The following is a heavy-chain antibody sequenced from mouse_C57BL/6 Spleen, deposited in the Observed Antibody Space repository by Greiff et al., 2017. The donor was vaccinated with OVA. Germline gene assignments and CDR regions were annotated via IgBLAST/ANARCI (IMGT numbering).Heavy chain of an antibody. Sequence: VQRVESGGGLVKPGGSLKLSCAASGFTFSDYGMHWVRQAPEKGLEWVAYISSGSSTSYYADTVKGRFTISRDNAKNTLFLQMTSLRSEDTAMYYCARNDGYPYAMDYWGQGTSVTVSS. V-gene: IGHV5-17*01. CDR3: ARNDGYPYAMDY. CDR2: ISSGSSTS. D-gene: IGHD2-3*01. J-gene: IGHJ4*01. CDR1: GFTFSDYG.